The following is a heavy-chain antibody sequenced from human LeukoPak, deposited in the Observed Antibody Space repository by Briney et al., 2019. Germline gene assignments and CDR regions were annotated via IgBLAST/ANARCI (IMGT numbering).Heavy chain of an antibody. CDR1: GGSISSYY. Sequence: SETLSLTCTVSGGSISSYYWSWIRQPPGKGLEWIGYIYYSGSTNYNPSLKSRVTISVDTSKNQFSLKLSSVTAADTAVYYCARVIESVVVPAAIDPVGWFDPWGQGALVTVSS. J-gene: IGHJ5*02. CDR3: ARVIESVVVPAAIDPVGWFDP. CDR2: IYYSGST. V-gene: IGHV4-59*08. D-gene: IGHD2-2*01.